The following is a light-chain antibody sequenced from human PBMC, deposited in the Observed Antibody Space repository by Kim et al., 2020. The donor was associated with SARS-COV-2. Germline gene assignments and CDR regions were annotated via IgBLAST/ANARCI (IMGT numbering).Light chain of an antibody. V-gene: IGKV3-11*01. Sequence: GESATLSCRASQSVSIYLAWYQQKPGQAPRLLISDASNRATGIPARFSGSGSGTDFTLTINSLEPEDFAVYYCQQRYSWPLTFGGGTKVDIK. CDR2: DAS. CDR3: QQRYSWPLT. CDR1: QSVSIY. J-gene: IGKJ4*01.